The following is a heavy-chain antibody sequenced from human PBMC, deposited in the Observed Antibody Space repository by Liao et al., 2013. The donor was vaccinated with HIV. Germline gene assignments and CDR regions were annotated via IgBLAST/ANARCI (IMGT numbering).Heavy chain of an antibody. V-gene: IGHV4-61*02. CDR2: IYTSGTT. J-gene: IGHJ4*02. CDR3: ARGQGPMGYFDY. Sequence: QVQLQESGPGLVKPSQTLSLTCTVSGGSISSGSYYWSWIRQPAGKGLEWIGRIYTSGTTYYNPSLRSRVTVSLDTSKNQFSLRLSSVTAADTAVYYCARGQGPMGYFDYWGQGTLVTVSS. CDR1: GGSISSGSYY. D-gene: IGHD3-16*01.